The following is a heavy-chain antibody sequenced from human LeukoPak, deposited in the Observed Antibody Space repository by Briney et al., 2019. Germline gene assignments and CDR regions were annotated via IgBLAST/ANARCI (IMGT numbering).Heavy chain of an antibody. V-gene: IGHV3-30*02. Sequence: GGSLRLSCAASGFTFSSYGMHWVRQAPGKGLEWVAFIRYDGSNKYYADSVKGRFTISSDNSKTTLYLQMNSLRAEDTAVYYCAKLPSYDSSGYENRDYWGQGTLVTVSS. CDR3: AKLPSYDSSGYENRDY. CDR2: IRYDGSNK. CDR1: GFTFSSYG. D-gene: IGHD3-22*01. J-gene: IGHJ4*02.